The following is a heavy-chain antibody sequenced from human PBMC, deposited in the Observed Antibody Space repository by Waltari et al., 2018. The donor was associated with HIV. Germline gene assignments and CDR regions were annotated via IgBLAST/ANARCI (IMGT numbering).Heavy chain of an antibody. D-gene: IGHD3-10*01. CDR1: GLNFSGYG. CDR3: SKDLLTNIRGGAFDP. J-gene: IGHJ5*02. CDR2: IRYDGSSE. Sequence: QVQLVESGGGVVQPGGSLRLSCVAPGLNFSGYGMHWVRQGPGKGLEWVTFIRYDGSSESYLRSVKGRFTISRDNSKNIVYLQMNSLRPEDTAIYYCSKDLLTNIRGGAFDPWGQGTLVTVSS. V-gene: IGHV3-30*02.